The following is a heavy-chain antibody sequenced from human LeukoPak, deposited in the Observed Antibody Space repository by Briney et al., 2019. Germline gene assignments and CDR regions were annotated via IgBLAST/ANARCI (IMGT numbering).Heavy chain of an antibody. Sequence: SETLSLTCTVSGGSISSGSYYWSWIRQPAGKGLEWIGRIYTSGSTNYNPSLKSRVTISVDTSKNQFSLKLSSVTAADTAVYYCARRATVGAEIAFHIWAQGTMVTVSS. CDR2: IYTSGST. D-gene: IGHD1-26*01. CDR3: ARRATVGAEIAFHI. CDR1: GGSISSGSYY. V-gene: IGHV4-61*02. J-gene: IGHJ3*02.